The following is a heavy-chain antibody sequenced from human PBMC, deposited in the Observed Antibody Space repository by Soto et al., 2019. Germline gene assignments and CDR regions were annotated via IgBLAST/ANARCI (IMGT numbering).Heavy chain of an antibody. V-gene: IGHV3-11*04. J-gene: IGHJ4*02. CDR1: GFTFGDSY. D-gene: IGHD6-6*01. Sequence: PGGSLRLSCAGSGFTFGDSYMSWVRQAPGKGLEWVSYISSSGSTIYYADSVKGRFTISRDNAKNSLYLQMNSLRAEDTAVYYCAREFYSSSSASSSYFDYWGQGTLVTVS. CDR2: ISSSGSTI. CDR3: AREFYSSSSASSSYFDY.